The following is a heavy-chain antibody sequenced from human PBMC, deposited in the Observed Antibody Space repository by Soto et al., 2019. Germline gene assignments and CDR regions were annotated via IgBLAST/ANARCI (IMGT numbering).Heavy chain of an antibody. CDR1: GYTFTSYG. D-gene: IGHD3-9*01. CDR3: AXVGYDILTGYYSLTPDY. CDR2: ISAYNGNT. Sequence: AASVKVSCKASGYTFTSYGISWVRQAPGQGLEWMGWISAYNGNTNYAQKLQGRVTMTTDTSTSTAYMELRSLRSDDTAVYYCAXVGYDILTGYYSLTPDYWGQGTLVTVSS. V-gene: IGHV1-18*04. J-gene: IGHJ4*02.